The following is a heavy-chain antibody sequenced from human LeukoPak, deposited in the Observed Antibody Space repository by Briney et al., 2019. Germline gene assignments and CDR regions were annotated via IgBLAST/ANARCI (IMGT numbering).Heavy chain of an antibody. V-gene: IGHV4-38-2*02. Sequence: SETLSLTCTVSGYSISSGYYWGWIRQPPGKGLEWIGSIYHSGSTYYNPSLKSRVTISVDTSKNQFSLKLSSVTAADTAVYYCASGEAVPLLWFGELAFDIWGQGTMVTVSS. J-gene: IGHJ3*02. CDR1: GYSISSGYY. D-gene: IGHD3-10*01. CDR3: ASGEAVPLLWFGELAFDI. CDR2: IYHSGST.